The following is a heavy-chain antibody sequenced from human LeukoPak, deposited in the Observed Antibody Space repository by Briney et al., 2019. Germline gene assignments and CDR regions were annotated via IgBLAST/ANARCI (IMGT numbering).Heavy chain of an antibody. V-gene: IGHV1-2*06. Sequence: ASVEVSCKASGYTVSDYFIHWVRQAPAQGLGWMGRINPNSGVTEYAHNFQGRVTMTRDTSISVSYMKLNRLTSDDTAVYYCARDLSSTSNWELDYWGQGTLVTVSS. CDR1: GYTVSDYF. CDR3: ARDLSSTSNWELDY. D-gene: IGHD7-27*01. J-gene: IGHJ4*02. CDR2: INPNSGVT.